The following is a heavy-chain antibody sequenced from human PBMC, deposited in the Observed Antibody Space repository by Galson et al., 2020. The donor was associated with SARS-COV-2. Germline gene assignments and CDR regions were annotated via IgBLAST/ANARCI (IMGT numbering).Heavy chain of an antibody. Sequence: GESLKISCAASGFTFSSYAMHWVRQAPGKGLEWVAVISYDGSNKYYADSVKGRFTISRDNSKNTLYLQMNSLRAEDTAVYYCARERQGYYYDSSGYTRTDFDYWGQGTLVTVSS. D-gene: IGHD3-22*01. CDR1: GFTFSSYA. CDR2: ISYDGSNK. V-gene: IGHV3-30-3*01. J-gene: IGHJ4*02. CDR3: ARERQGYYYDSSGYTRTDFDY.